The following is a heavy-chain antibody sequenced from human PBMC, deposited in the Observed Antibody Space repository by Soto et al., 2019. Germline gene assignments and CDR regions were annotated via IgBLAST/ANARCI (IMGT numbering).Heavy chain of an antibody. V-gene: IGHV3-13*01. J-gene: IGHJ4*03. CDR1: GFSFSGYD. CDR3: ARAALYCSGVTCYRYFDS. CDR2: ADAAGDT. Sequence: GGSLRLSCAASGFSFSGYDMHWVRQRTRQGLEWVSSADAAGDTYYSGSVKGRFTVSRENAKSSLFLQMNSLGAGDTALYYCARAALYCSGVTCYRYFDSWGRGTLVTVSS. D-gene: IGHD2-15*01.